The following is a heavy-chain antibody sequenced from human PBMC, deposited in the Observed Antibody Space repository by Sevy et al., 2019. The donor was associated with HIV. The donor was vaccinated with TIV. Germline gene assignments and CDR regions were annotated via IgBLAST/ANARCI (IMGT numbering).Heavy chain of an antibody. CDR3: VREDLVLGEDNYYGMDV. D-gene: IGHD3-16*01. Sequence: GGSLRLSCAVSGFTVSDNYMNWVRQDPGKGLEWVSIIYIAGRTYYADSVRGRFTISRDKAKNTLYLQMNSLRVEDTAVYYCVREDLVLGEDNYYGMDVWGQGTTVTVSS. CDR2: IYIAGRT. J-gene: IGHJ6*02. V-gene: IGHV3-53*01. CDR1: GFTVSDNY.